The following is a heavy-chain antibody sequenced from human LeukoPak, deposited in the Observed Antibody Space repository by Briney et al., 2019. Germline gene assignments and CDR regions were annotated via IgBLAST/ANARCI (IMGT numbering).Heavy chain of an antibody. V-gene: IGHV2-5*02. Sequence: SGLTLVNPTQTLTLTCTFSGFSLNTRGVGVGWIRQPPGRALGWLALIYWDDDRRYSPSLKSRLTITKDTSKNQVVLTMTNMDPVDTATYFCAHRKNYYDSSVFDNWGQGTLVTVSS. D-gene: IGHD3-22*01. J-gene: IGHJ4*02. CDR1: GFSLNTRGVG. CDR2: IYWDDDR. CDR3: AHRKNYYDSSVFDN.